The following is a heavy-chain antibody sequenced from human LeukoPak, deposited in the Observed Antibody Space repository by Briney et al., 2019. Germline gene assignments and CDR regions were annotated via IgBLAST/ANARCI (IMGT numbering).Heavy chain of an antibody. Sequence: SLKISCKASGFTFTSSAMQWVRQARGQGLEWIGCIFVGSGNTNYAQKLQERVTITRDLSTSTAYMELSSLRSEDTAVYYCAACPWYCYDSSANFDPWGQGTLVTVSS. CDR2: IFVGSGNT. D-gene: IGHD3-22*01. CDR1: GFTFTSSA. J-gene: IGHJ5*02. CDR3: AACPWYCYDSSANFDP. V-gene: IGHV1-58*02.